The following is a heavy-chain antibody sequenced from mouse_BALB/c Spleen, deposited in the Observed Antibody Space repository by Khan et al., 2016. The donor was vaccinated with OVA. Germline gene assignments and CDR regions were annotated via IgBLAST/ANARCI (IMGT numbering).Heavy chain of an antibody. J-gene: IGHJ4*01. D-gene: IGHD2-10*01. V-gene: IGHV2-6-1*01. CDR1: GFSLTNYG. Sequence: VELVESGPGLVAPSQSLSITCTISGFSLTNYGVHWVRQPPGKGLEWLVVIWSDGSTTYNSALKSRLTISKDNSKRQVFLKMKSLQTDDTAMYFCARQPYYHYNIMDYWGQGTSVTVSS. CDR3: ARQPYYHYNIMDY. CDR2: IWSDGST.